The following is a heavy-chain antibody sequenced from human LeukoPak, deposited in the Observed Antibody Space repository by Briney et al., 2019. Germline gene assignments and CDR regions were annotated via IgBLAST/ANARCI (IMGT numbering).Heavy chain of an antibody. J-gene: IGHJ4*02. V-gene: IGHV3-23*01. CDR1: GFTFRSYG. CDR3: AKSLDYGGNRARLDF. D-gene: IGHD4-23*01. Sequence: GGSLRLSCAASGFTFRSYGMTWVRQAPGKGLEWVSAISGSGDSTYYADSVKGRFTVSRDNSKNTLYLQMNSLRVDDTAVYYCAKSLDYGGNRARLDFWGQGTLVTVSS. CDR2: ISGSGDST.